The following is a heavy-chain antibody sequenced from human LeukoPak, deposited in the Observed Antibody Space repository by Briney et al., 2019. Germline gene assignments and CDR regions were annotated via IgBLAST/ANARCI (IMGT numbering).Heavy chain of an antibody. CDR1: GYTFTGYY. CDR2: MNPNSGNT. J-gene: IGHJ5*02. D-gene: IGHD2-15*01. Sequence: GASVKVSCKASGYTFTGYYMHWVRQATGQGLEWMGWMNPNSGNTGYAQKFQGRVTMTRNTSISTAYMELSSLRSEDTAVYYCAKVVVVAATPSGFDPWGQGTLVTVSS. CDR3: AKVVVVAATPSGFDP. V-gene: IGHV1-8*02.